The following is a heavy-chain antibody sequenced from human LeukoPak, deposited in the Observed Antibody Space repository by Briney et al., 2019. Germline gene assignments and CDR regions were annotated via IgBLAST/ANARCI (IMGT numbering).Heavy chain of an antibody. Sequence: GGSLRLSCAASGFSFSRYWMTWVCQAPGKGLEWVAHINQDGREKYYVDSVKGRFTISRDNAENSLYLQMYSLRVEDTAVYYCARDFGTRGSGTLSYFDYWGQGALVTVSS. V-gene: IGHV3-7*01. J-gene: IGHJ4*02. D-gene: IGHD3-10*01. CDR3: ARDFGTRGSGTLSYFDY. CDR2: INQDGREK. CDR1: GFSFSRYW.